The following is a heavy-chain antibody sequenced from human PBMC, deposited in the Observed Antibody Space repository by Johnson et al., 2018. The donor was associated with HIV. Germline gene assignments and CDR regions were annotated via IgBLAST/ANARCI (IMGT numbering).Heavy chain of an antibody. CDR3: AKVAAAMVTDAFEI. V-gene: IGHV3-30*04. CDR2: ISYDGSNK. D-gene: IGHD5-18*01. CDR1: GFTFSSYA. Sequence: QVQLVESGGGVVRPGGSLRLSCAASGFTFSSYAMHWVRQAPGKGLEWVAVISYDGSNKYYADSVKGRFTISRDNSKNTLYLQMNSVRAEDTAVYSCAKVAAAMVTDAFEIWGHGTMVTVSS. J-gene: IGHJ3*02.